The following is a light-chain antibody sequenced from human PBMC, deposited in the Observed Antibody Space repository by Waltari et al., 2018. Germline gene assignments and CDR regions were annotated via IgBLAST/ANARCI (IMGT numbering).Light chain of an antibody. CDR2: TTS. CDR1: QNISTY. CDR3: QQYYTYPLT. V-gene: IGKV1-8*01. J-gene: IGKJ4*01. Sequence: AIRITQSPSSLSASTGDRVTITCRASQNISTYLAGYQQRPGQAPKILIYTTSTLQSGVPSRFSGSGSGTDFALTISCLQAEDFAIYYCQQYYTYPLTFGGGTRV.